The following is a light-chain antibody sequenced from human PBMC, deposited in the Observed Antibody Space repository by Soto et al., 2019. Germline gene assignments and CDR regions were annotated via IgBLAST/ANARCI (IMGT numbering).Light chain of an antibody. CDR3: HQRQSWPRT. CDR1: QALNTR. CDR2: LTS. J-gene: IGKJ1*01. V-gene: IGKV3-11*01. Sequence: RVLTESQAIGRASCGDRVKLSGRASQALNTRLAWYQHKPGQAPRLLIYLTSNRAAGVPSRFSAWGSETDFTLTISDVQPEDFAVYYCHQRQSWPRTFGQGTKVDIK.